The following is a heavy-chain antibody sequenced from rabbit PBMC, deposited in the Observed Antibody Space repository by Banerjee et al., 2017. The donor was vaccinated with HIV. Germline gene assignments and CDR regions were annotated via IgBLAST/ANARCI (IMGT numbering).Heavy chain of an antibody. CDR1: GFDFSSSYY. CDR2: IDTSSVHT. CDR3: VRDQAGYAGYGPYYFNL. V-gene: IGHV1S40*01. Sequence: QSLEESGGDLVKPGASLTLTCKASGFDFSSSYYMCWVRQAPEKGLELIACIDTSSVHTADATWAKGRFTISETSSTTVTLQMTSLTAADTATYFCVRDQAGYAGYGPYYFNLWGPGTLVTVS. D-gene: IGHD7-1*01. J-gene: IGHJ4*01.